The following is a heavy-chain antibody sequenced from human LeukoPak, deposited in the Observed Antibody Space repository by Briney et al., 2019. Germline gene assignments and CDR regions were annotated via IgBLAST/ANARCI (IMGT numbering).Heavy chain of an antibody. CDR1: GYSFSTYW. CDR2: IYPGDSDT. CDR3: ARELATNVCGAFDI. J-gene: IGHJ3*02. V-gene: IGHV5-51*01. Sequence: GESLKISCRGSGYSFSTYWIGWVRQMPGKGLEWMGTIYPGDSDTRYSPSFQGRVTFSADKSINTAYLQWSSRKASDTAIYYCARELATNVCGAFDIWGQGTMVTVSS. D-gene: IGHD1-26*01.